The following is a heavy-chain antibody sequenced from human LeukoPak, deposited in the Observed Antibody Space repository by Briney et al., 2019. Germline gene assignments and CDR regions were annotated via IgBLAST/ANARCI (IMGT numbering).Heavy chain of an antibody. Sequence: ASVKVSCKASGYTFTGYYMHWVRQAPGQGLEWMGIINPSGGSTSYAQKFQGRVTMTRDTSTSTVYMELSSLRSEDTAVYYCVSQPIPDYVWGSYRETELDWGQGTLVTVSS. CDR3: VSQPIPDYVWGSYRETELD. CDR1: GYTFTGYY. CDR2: INPSGGST. V-gene: IGHV1-46*01. D-gene: IGHD3-16*02. J-gene: IGHJ4*02.